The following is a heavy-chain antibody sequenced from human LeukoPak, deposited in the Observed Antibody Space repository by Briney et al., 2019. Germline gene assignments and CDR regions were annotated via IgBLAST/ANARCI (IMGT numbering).Heavy chain of an antibody. J-gene: IGHJ3*02. CDR3: ARAGPPKDAFDI. D-gene: IGHD3-10*01. CDR2: IYHSGST. V-gene: IGHV4-38-2*02. CDR1: GYSISSGYY. Sequence: PSETLSLTCTVSGYSISSGYYWGWVRQPPGKGLEWIGEIYHSGSTNYNPSLKSRVTISVDKSKNQFSLKLSSVTAADTAVYYCARAGPPKDAFDIWGQGTMVTVSS.